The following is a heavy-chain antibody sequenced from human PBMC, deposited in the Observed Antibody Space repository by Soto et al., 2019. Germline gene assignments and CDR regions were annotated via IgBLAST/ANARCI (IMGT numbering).Heavy chain of an antibody. CDR1: GFTFSSYW. D-gene: IGHD6-19*01. CDR3: ARDPRAVAGQYYFDY. Sequence: GESLKISCAASGFTFSSYWMSWVRQAPGKGLEWVANIKQDGSEKYYVDSVKGRFTISRDNAKNSLYLQMNSLRAEDTAVYYCARDPRAVAGQYYFDYWGQGTLVTVSS. V-gene: IGHV3-7*01. CDR2: IKQDGSEK. J-gene: IGHJ4*02.